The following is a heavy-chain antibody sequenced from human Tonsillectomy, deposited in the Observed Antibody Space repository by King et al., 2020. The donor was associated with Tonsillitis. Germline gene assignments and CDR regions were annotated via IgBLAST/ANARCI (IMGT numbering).Heavy chain of an antibody. J-gene: IGHJ2*01. CDR1: GFTFSTYA. V-gene: IGHV3-23*04. Sequence: VQLVESGGGLVQPGGSLRLSCAASGFTFSTYAMSWVRQTPGKGLEWASGIRGRGKKFYADSVKGRFTVSRDNSKNTLYMQMNSLRAEDTAVYYCAKSVGNYWYIDLWGRGTLVTVSS. CDR2: IRGRGKK. CDR3: AKSVGNYWYIDL. D-gene: IGHD4-23*01.